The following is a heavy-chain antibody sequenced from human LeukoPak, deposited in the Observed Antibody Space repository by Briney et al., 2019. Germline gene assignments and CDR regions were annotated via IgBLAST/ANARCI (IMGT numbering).Heavy chain of an antibody. CDR3: GRGAGGDRVFDI. CDR2: IYYSGST. CDR1: GGSISSSSYY. Sequence: SETLSLTCTVSGGSISSSSYYWGWIRQPPGKGLEWIGSIYYSGSTYYNPSLKSRVTISVDTSKNQFSLKLSSVTAADTAVYYCGRGAGGDRVFDIGGQGTLVTVSS. D-gene: IGHD3-10*01. V-gene: IGHV4-39*07. J-gene: IGHJ3*02.